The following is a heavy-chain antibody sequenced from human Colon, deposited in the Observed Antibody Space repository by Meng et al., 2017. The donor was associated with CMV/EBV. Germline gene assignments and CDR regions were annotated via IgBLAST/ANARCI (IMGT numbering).Heavy chain of an antibody. CDR3: AREPYQRLEPNYYSMDV. CDR2: ISNSGDTT. Sequence: GESLKISCAASGFSFSTYAMHWVRQAPGKGLEWVSGISNSGDTTYSPDSVKGRFTISRDNSKNILYLQMNRLRAEDTAVYYCAREPYQRLEPNYYSMDVWGQGTTVTVSS. CDR1: GFSFSTYA. J-gene: IGHJ6*02. V-gene: IGHV3-23*01. D-gene: IGHD2-2*01.